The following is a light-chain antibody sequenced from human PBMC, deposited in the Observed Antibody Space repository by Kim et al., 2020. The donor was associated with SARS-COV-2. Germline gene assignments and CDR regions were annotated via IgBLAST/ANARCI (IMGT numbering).Light chain of an antibody. V-gene: IGKV1-5*01. CDR1: QSICIS. CDR2: GAS. Sequence: ASRGDRVTITCRASQSICISLAWYQQKPGKAPNLLIYGASIVQSGVPSMFSGIVSGTEFTLTIISLQPDDFATYYCQHYDIYSGTFGQVTKVDIK. CDR3: QHYDIYSGT. J-gene: IGKJ1*01.